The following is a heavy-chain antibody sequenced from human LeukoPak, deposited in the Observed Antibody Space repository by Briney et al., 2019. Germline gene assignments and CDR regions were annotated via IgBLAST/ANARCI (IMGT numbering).Heavy chain of an antibody. CDR2: INERGTDS. V-gene: IGHV3-74*03. D-gene: IGHD3-10*01. J-gene: IGHJ4*02. CDR1: GFTFSGRW. Sequence: GGSLRLSCTASGFTFSGRWIHWVRQPPGMGLVWVSRINERGTDSMYAESVKGRFTISRDNAKNTVYLQMNSLRAEDTAVYYCARVYYGSGSYYRFPTANDYWGQGTLVTVSS. CDR3: ARVYYGSGSYYRFPTANDY.